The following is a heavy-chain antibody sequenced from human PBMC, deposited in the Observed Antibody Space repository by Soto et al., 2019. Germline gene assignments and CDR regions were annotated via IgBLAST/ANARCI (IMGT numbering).Heavy chain of an antibody. Sequence: GDPMQLSCKVSGNRFTTYWIAWVRQMPGTGLEWMGIIYPGDSDTRYSPSFQGQVTISADKSISTAYLQWSSLKASDTAMYYCARQIRTGTPYSYDAMDGWCQGTTVT. CDR1: GNRFTTYW. J-gene: IGHJ6*02. CDR2: IYPGDSDT. D-gene: IGHD1-1*01. V-gene: IGHV5-51*01. CDR3: ARQIRTGTPYSYDAMDG.